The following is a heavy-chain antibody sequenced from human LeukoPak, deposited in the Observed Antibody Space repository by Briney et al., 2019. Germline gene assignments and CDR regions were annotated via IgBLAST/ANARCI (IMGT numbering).Heavy chain of an antibody. Sequence: SETLSLTCTVSGGSISSSSYYWGWIRQPPGKGLEWIGSIYYSGSTYYNPSLESRVTISVDTSKNQFSLKLSSVTAADTAVYYCARHCSGCPKPFDYWGQGTLVTVSS. CDR1: GGSISSSSYY. D-gene: IGHD6-19*01. V-gene: IGHV4-39*01. J-gene: IGHJ4*02. CDR3: ARHCSGCPKPFDY. CDR2: IYYSGST.